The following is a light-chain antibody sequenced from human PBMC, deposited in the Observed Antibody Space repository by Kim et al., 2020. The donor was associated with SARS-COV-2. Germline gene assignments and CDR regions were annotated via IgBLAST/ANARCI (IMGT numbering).Light chain of an antibody. Sequence: GQKVTISCSGSSSNIGSNTVNWYQQLPGTAPKLLIYSNNQRPSGIPDRFSGSKSGTSATLAISGLQSGDEADYYCATWDGSLNGWVFGGGTQLTVL. J-gene: IGLJ2*01. CDR2: SNN. V-gene: IGLV1-44*01. CDR3: ATWDGSLNGWV. CDR1: SSNIGSNT.